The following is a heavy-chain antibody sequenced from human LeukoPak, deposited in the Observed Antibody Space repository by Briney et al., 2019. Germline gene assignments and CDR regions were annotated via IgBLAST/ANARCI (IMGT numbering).Heavy chain of an antibody. CDR1: GGSISNYF. V-gene: IGHV4-4*07. CDR2: IYSSGST. D-gene: IGHD3-10*01. Sequence: SETLSLTCTVSGGSISNYFWSWVRQPAGKGLDWIGRIYSSGSTNYNSSLKSRITMSIDTSKNQFSPKLSSVTAADTAVYYCAKSNGYGLVDIWGQGTMVTVSS. J-gene: IGHJ3*02. CDR3: AKSNGYGLVDI.